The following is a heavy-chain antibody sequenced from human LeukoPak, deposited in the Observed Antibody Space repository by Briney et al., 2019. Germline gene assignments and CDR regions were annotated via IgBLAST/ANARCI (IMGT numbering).Heavy chain of an antibody. Sequence: GGSLRLSCAPSGFTFSNHGMHWVRQAPGKGLEWVAIISSDGSRKYYAHPVEGRFTISRDNSKNTLYLQMDSLRAEDTAVYYCARDRAWNYFDSWGQGTLVTVSS. CDR3: ARDRAWNYFDS. J-gene: IGHJ4*02. V-gene: IGHV3-30*03. D-gene: IGHD3-3*01. CDR1: GFTFSNHG. CDR2: ISSDGSRK.